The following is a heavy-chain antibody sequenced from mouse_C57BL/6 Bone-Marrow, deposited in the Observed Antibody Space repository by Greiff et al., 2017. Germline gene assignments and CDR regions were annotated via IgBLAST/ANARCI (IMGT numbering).Heavy chain of an antibody. Sequence: QVQLQQSGSELRSPGSSVKLSCKDFDSEVFPIAYMSWVRQKPGHGFEWIGGILPSIGRTIYGEKFEDKATLDADTLSNTAYLELNSLTSEDSAIYYCARPGYYGSLYYFDYWGQGTTLTVSS. D-gene: IGHD1-1*01. V-gene: IGHV15-2*01. J-gene: IGHJ2*01. CDR1: DSEVFPIAY. CDR2: ILPSIGRT. CDR3: ARPGYYGSLYYFDY.